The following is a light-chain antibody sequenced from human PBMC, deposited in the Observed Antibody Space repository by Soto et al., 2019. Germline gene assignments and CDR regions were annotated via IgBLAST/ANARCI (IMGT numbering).Light chain of an antibody. CDR3: QQHGSSRT. CDR1: QSVSSSY. Sequence: EIVLTQSPVTLSLSPGERATLSCRASQSVSSSYLAWYQQKPGQAPRLLIYGASSRATGIPDRFSGSGSGTDFTLTISRLEPEDFAVYYCQQHGSSRTFGQGTKVDIK. J-gene: IGKJ1*01. V-gene: IGKV3-20*01. CDR2: GAS.